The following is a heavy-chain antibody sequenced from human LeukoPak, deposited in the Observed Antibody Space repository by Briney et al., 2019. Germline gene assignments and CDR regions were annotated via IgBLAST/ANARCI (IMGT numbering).Heavy chain of an antibody. CDR3: ARTRRTYGSGSYWSPNRHINWFDP. V-gene: IGHV4-59*01. CDR1: GGSISGYY. CDR2: IYCSGST. D-gene: IGHD3-10*01. J-gene: IGHJ5*02. Sequence: SSETLSLTCTVSGGSISGYYWNWIRQPPGKGLEWLGYIYCSGSTNYNPSLTSRVTISVDTSKNQFSLKLSSVTAADTAVYYCARTRRTYGSGSYWSPNRHINWFDPWGQGTLVTVSS.